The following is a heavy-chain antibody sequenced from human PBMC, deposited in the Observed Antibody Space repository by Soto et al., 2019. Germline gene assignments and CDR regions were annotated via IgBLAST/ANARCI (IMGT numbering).Heavy chain of an antibody. Sequence: SETLSLTCTVSGGSISSGGYYWSWIRQHPGKGLEWIGYIYYSGSTYYNPSLKSRVTISVDTSKNQFSLKLSSVTAADTAVYYCAAMVVTAIGSDYFDYWGQGTLVTVSS. CDR1: GGSISSGGYY. D-gene: IGHD2-21*02. CDR2: IYYSGST. CDR3: AAMVVTAIGSDYFDY. J-gene: IGHJ4*02. V-gene: IGHV4-31*03.